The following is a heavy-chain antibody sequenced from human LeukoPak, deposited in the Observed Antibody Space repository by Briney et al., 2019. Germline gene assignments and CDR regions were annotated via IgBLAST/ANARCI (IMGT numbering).Heavy chain of an antibody. Sequence: GGSPRLSCAASGFTFSSYSMNWVRQAPGKGLEWVSSISSSSSYIYYADSVKGRFTISRDNAKNSLYLQMNSLRAEDTAVYYCARDQDGGGPHDYWGQGTLVTVSS. D-gene: IGHD3-10*01. CDR2: ISSSSSYI. CDR3: ARDQDGGGPHDY. J-gene: IGHJ4*02. CDR1: GFTFSSYS. V-gene: IGHV3-21*01.